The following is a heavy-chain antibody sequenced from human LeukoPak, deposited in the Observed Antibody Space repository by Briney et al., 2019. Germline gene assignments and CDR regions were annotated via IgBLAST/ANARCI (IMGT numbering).Heavy chain of an antibody. D-gene: IGHD3-22*01. CDR3: ARDLRYYDSRAYWYFDL. CDR1: GGSISSSSYY. J-gene: IGHJ2*01. V-gene: IGHV4-39*07. CDR2: IYYSGST. Sequence: PSETLSLTCTVSGGSISSSSYYWGWIRQPPGKGLEWIGSIYYSGSTYYNPSLKSRVTISVDTSKNQFSLKLSSVTAADTAVYYCARDLRYYDSRAYWYFDLWGRGTLVTVSS.